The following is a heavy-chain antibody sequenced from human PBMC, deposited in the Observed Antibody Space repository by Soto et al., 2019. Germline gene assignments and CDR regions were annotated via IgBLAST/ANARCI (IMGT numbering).Heavy chain of an antibody. CDR3: ARRCGGDCPNWFDP. Sequence: SETLSLTCTVSGGSISSSSYYWGWIRQPPGKGLEWIGSIYYSGSTYYNPSLKSRVTISVDTSKNQFSLKLSSVTAADTAVYYCARRCGGDCPNWFDPWGQGTLVTVSS. CDR2: IYYSGST. J-gene: IGHJ5*02. D-gene: IGHD2-21*02. CDR1: GGSISSSSYY. V-gene: IGHV4-39*07.